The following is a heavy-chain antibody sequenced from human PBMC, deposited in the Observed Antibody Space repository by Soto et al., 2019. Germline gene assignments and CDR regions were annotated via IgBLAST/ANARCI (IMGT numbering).Heavy chain of an antibody. Sequence: QVQLVESGGGVVQPGRSLRLSCAASGFTFSSYAMHWVRQAPGKGLEWVADISYDGSNKYYADSVKGRFTISRDNSKNTLYLQMNSLRAEDTAVYYCARDQYSSGWYVGAFDIWGQGTMVTVSS. V-gene: IGHV3-30-3*01. J-gene: IGHJ3*02. D-gene: IGHD6-19*01. CDR2: ISYDGSNK. CDR1: GFTFSSYA. CDR3: ARDQYSSGWYVGAFDI.